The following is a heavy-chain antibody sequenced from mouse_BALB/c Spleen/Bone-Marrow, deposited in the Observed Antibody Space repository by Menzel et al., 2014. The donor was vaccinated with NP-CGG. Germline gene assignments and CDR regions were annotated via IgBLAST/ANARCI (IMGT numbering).Heavy chain of an antibody. CDR2: INPGSSTI. Sequence: EVMLVESGGGLVQPGGSLNLACVASGFDFSRYWVSWARQAPGKGQEWIGEINPGSSTINYSPSLKDKFIISRDNAKNTLYLQVSKVRSEDTALYYCARLGNYGYHDNWGQGTTLTVSS. D-gene: IGHD1-2*01. J-gene: IGHJ2*01. V-gene: IGHV4-2*02. CDR3: ARLGNYGYHDN. CDR1: GFDFSRYW.